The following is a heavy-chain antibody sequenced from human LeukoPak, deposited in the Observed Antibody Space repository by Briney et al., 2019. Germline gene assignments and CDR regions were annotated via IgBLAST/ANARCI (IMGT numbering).Heavy chain of an antibody. Sequence: SEALSLTCAVYGGSFSGYYWSWIRQPPGKGLEWIGEINHSGSTNYNPSLKSRVTISVDTSKNQFSLKLSSVTAADTAVYYCASTLQGDADYWGQGTLVTVSS. J-gene: IGHJ4*02. CDR2: INHSGST. CDR1: GGSFSGYY. V-gene: IGHV4-34*01. CDR3: ASTLQGDADY. D-gene: IGHD2-21*02.